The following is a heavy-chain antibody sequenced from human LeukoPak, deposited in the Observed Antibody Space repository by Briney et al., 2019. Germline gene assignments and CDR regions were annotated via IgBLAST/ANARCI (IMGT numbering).Heavy chain of an antibody. D-gene: IGHD7-27*01. Sequence: GGSLILSCAASGFPFSSYEINWVRQAPGKGLEWVSSISSGGSYIYYAGSLKGRFTISRDNSKNSLYLQMNSLRAEDTAVYYCARAAKLGRAYSFDIWGQGTMVTVSS. CDR3: ARAAKLGRAYSFDI. CDR2: ISSGGSYI. V-gene: IGHV3-21*01. J-gene: IGHJ3*02. CDR1: GFPFSSYE.